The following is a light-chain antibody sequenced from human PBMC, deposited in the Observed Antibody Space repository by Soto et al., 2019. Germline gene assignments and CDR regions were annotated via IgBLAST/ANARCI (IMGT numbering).Light chain of an antibody. CDR2: DAS. CDR1: QSVRSY. J-gene: IGKJ2*01. V-gene: IGKV3-11*01. CDR3: QQRHDWPPV. Sequence: EIVLTQSPATLSLSPGERATLSCRASQSVRSYLAWYQQKPGQAPRLLIYDASNRATGIPARFSGSGSGTDFTLTISSLEPEDFAVYYCQQRHDWPPVFGQGTKLEIK.